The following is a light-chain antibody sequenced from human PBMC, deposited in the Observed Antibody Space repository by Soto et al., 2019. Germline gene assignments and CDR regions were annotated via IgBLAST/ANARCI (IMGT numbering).Light chain of an antibody. Sequence: EIVLTQSPATLSLSPGERDTLSCRASQSVSSYLAWYQQKPGQAPRLLIYDASNRATGISARFSGSGSGTDFTLTISSLEPEDFAVYYCQQRSNWLITFGQGTRLEIK. V-gene: IGKV3-11*01. CDR1: QSVSSY. CDR2: DAS. CDR3: QQRSNWLIT. J-gene: IGKJ5*01.